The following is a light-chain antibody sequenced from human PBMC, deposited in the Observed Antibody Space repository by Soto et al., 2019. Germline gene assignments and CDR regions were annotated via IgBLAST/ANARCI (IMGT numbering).Light chain of an antibody. CDR2: AAS. J-gene: IGKJ1*01. Sequence: VMWMPQYPSLLYASPGDRVTISCWMSQRISSYLARYPQKPGKAPELLIYAASTLQSGVPSRFSGSGSGTDFTLTISSLQPEDFATYYCLQDYDDPRTFGQGTKVDI. CDR1: QRISSY. V-gene: IGKV1D-8*03. CDR3: LQDYDDPRT.